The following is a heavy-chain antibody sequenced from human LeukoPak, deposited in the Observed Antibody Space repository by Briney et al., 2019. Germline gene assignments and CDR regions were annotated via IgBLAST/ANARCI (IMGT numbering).Heavy chain of an antibody. CDR1: GFSFSSYS. CDR3: ARAGSHYYGSGSGFYFDY. V-gene: IGHV3-48*02. J-gene: IGHJ4*02. Sequence: GGSLRLSCAASGFSFSSYSMNWVRQAPGQGLEWVSYIRSSSSTIYYADSVKGRFTISRDKAKNSLYLQMNSLKYEDTAVYYCARAGSHYYGSGSGFYFDYWGQGTLVTVSS. D-gene: IGHD3-10*01. CDR2: IRSSSSTI.